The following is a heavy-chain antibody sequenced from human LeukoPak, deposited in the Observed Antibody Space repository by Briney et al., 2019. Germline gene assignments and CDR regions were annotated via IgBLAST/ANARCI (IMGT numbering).Heavy chain of an antibody. CDR1: GFTFSSYW. V-gene: IGHV3-7*03. D-gene: IGHD2-2*01. CDR3: AKFVDDVVVVPAAYFDY. J-gene: IGHJ4*02. Sequence: GGSLRLSCAASGFTFSSYWMSWVRQAPGKGLEWVANIKQDGGEKYYVDSVKGRFTISRDNAKNSLYLQMNSLRAEDTAVYYCAKFVDDVVVVPAAYFDYWGQGTLVTVSS. CDR2: IKQDGGEK.